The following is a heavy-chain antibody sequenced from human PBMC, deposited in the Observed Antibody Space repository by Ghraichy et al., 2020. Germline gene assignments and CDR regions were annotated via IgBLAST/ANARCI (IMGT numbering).Heavy chain of an antibody. CDR2: ISSSSDAT. Sequence: GGSLRLSCAASGFTFSSYSMNWVRQFPGKGLEWVSYISSSSDATYYADSVKGRFTISRDNAKNSLYLQMNSLRDEDTAVYYCERDSEATGHFHYWGQGTLVTVSS. J-gene: IGHJ1*01. CDR1: GFTFSSYS. V-gene: IGHV3-48*02. CDR3: ERDSEATGHFHY.